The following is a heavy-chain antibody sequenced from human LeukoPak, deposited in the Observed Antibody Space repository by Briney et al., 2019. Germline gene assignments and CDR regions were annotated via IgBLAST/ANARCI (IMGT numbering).Heavy chain of an antibody. CDR3: ARDDFAGPSPSTY. V-gene: IGHV4-59*01. CDR1: GGSISSYY. D-gene: IGHD3/OR15-3a*01. J-gene: IGHJ4*02. Sequence: SETLSLTCTVSGGSISSYYWSWIRQPPGKGLEWIGYIYYSGSTNYNPSLKSRVTISVDTSKNQFSLKLSSVTAADTAVYYCARDDFAGPSPSTYWGQGTLVTVSS. CDR2: IYYSGST.